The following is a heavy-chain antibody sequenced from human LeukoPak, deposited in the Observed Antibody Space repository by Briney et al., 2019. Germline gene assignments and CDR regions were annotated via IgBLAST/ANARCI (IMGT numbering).Heavy chain of an antibody. CDR1: GVSISSYY. D-gene: IGHD6-6*01. CDR3: ARVLGSSWHHFDY. CDR2: IYYSGST. V-gene: IGHV4-59*01. Sequence: SETLSLTCTVSGVSISSYYWSWLRQPPGKGLEWLGYIYYSGSTNYHPSLKSRVPISVDTSKNQFSLKLSSVTAADTAVYYCARVLGSSWHHFDYWGQGTLVTVSS. J-gene: IGHJ4*02.